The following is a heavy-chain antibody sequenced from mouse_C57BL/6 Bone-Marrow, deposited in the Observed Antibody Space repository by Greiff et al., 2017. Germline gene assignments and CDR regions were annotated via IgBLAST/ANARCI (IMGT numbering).Heavy chain of an antibody. CDR2: INPSSGYT. J-gene: IGHJ3*01. CDR1: GYTFTSYW. Sequence: VQLQQSGAELAKPGASVKLSCKASGYTFTSYWMHWVKQRPGQGLEWIGYINPSSGYTKYNQKFKDKATLTADKSSSTAYMQMSRLTSEDSAVYDCERGLYYGSTLPPLWTDWFAYWGQGTLVTVSA. V-gene: IGHV1-7*01. D-gene: IGHD1-1*01. CDR3: ERGLYYGSTLPPLWTDWFAY.